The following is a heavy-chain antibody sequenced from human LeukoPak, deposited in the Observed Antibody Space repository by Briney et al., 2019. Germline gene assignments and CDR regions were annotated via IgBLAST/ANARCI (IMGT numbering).Heavy chain of an antibody. V-gene: IGHV4-59*02. Sequence: GSLRLSCAASGFTVSGNYMSWVRQAPGKGLEWIGYIYYSGSTNYNPSLKSRVTISVDTSKNQFSLKLSSVTAADTAVYYCARDGGSYWGDAFDIWGQGTMVTVSS. CDR2: IYYSGST. CDR3: ARDGGSYWGDAFDI. D-gene: IGHD1-26*01. J-gene: IGHJ3*02. CDR1: GFTVSGNY.